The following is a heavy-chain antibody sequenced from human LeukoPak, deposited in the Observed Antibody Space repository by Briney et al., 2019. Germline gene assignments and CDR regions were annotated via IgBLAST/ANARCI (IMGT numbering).Heavy chain of an antibody. CDR1: GFSFSDYA. Sequence: PGGSLRLSCAGPGFSFSDYAMSWVRQAPGKGLEWVSGFSDSFSGSGGRTHSADSVKGRFTISRDNSKKMLYLQMNSLRAEDTAVYYCAKGKINHEGAFDVWGQGTLVTVSS. V-gene: IGHV3-23*01. CDR3: AKGKINHEGAFDV. J-gene: IGHJ3*01. CDR2: FSDSFSGSGGRT.